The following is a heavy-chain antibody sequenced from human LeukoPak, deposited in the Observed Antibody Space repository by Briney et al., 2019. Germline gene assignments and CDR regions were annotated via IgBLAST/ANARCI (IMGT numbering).Heavy chain of an antibody. CDR3: ARIWPDL. V-gene: IGHV4-34*01. Sequence: SETLSLTCAFYGESFSGYYWSWIRQPPGKGLEWIGEIHHSGTTNYNPSLKSRVTISVDTSKKQFSLRLNSVTAADTAVYYCARIWPDLWGRGTLVTVSS. J-gene: IGHJ2*01. CDR2: IHHSGTT. CDR1: GESFSGYY. D-gene: IGHD3-10*01.